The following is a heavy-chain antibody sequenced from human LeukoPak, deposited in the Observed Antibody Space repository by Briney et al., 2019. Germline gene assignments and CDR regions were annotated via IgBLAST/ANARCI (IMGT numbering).Heavy chain of an antibody. CDR1: GGSISSSSYY. D-gene: IGHD3-22*01. CDR3: ASLPPPNSYDSSGNYEPRDY. J-gene: IGHJ4*02. V-gene: IGHV4-39*01. Sequence: SETLSLTCTVSGGSISSSSYYWGWIRQPPGKGPEWIGSIYYSGSTYYNPSLKSRVTISVDTSKNQSSLKLSSVTAADTAVYYCASLPPPNSYDSSGNYEPRDYGGKGTLSPSPQ. CDR2: IYYSGST.